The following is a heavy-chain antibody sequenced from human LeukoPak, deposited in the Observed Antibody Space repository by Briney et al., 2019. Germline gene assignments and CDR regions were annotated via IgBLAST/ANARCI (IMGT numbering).Heavy chain of an antibody. J-gene: IGHJ4*02. CDR3: VKGGVATIFDY. D-gene: IGHD5-12*01. CDR1: GFTFSNYA. V-gene: IGHV3-23*01. CDR2: ISDSGYRT. Sequence: PGGSLRLSCAASGFTFSNYAMSWVRQAPGKGLEWVSGISDSGYRTYYADSAKGRFTISRDNSKNTVYLQMNSLRAEDTALYYCVKGGVATIFDYWGQGTLVTVSS.